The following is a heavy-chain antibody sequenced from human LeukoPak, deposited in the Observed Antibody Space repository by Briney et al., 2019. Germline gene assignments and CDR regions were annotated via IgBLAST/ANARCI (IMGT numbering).Heavy chain of an antibody. CDR1: GGTFSSYA. CDR2: IIPIFGTA. CDR3: AREVDTQGGGWFDP. D-gene: IGHD2-15*01. J-gene: IGHJ5*02. V-gene: IGHV1-69*05. Sequence: SVKVSCKASGGTFSSYAISWVRQAPGQGLEWMGGIIPIFGTANYAQKFQGRVTITTDESTSTAYMELSSLRSDDTAVYYCAREVDTQGGGWFDPWGQGTLVTVSS.